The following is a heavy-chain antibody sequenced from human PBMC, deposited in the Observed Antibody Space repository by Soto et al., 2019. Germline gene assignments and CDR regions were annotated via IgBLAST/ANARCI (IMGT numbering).Heavy chain of an antibody. D-gene: IGHD6-13*01. Sequence: QVQLVQSGAEVKKPGSSVKVSCKASGGTFSSYAISWVRQAPGQGLEWMGGSIPIFGTANYAQKFQGRVTITADKSTSTAYMELSSLRSEDTAVYYCASSTSGYSSCFCGMDVWGQGTTVTVSS. CDR2: SIPIFGTA. CDR3: ASSTSGYSSCFCGMDV. CDR1: GGTFSSYA. V-gene: IGHV1-69*06. J-gene: IGHJ6*02.